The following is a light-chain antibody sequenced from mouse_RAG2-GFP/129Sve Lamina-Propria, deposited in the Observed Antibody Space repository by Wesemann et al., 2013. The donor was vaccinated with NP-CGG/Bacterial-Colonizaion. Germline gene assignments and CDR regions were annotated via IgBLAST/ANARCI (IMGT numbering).Light chain of an antibody. J-gene: IGKJ2*01. CDR1: QNVGTA. CDR2: SAS. V-gene: IGKV6-13*01. CDR3: QQYSSYPYMYT. Sequence: DIVMTQSQKFMSTTVGDRVSITCKASQNVGTAVAWYQQKPGQSPKLLIYSASNRYTGVPDRFTGSGSATDFTLTISNVQSEDLADYFCQQYSSYPYMYTFGGGTKLEIK.